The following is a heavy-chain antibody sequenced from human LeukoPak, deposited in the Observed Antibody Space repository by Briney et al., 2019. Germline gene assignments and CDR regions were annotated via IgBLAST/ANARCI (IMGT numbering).Heavy chain of an antibody. J-gene: IGHJ4*02. CDR2: ISGSGGVT. V-gene: IGHV3-23*01. Sequence: PGGSLRLSCAASGFTFSSYAMSWVRQAPGKGLDWVSTISGSGGVTYYADSVKGRSTISRDNSKNTLSLQMNSLRAEDTAVYYCAKQQGIAAAANGFDYWGQGTLVTVSS. D-gene: IGHD6-13*01. CDR3: AKQQGIAAAANGFDY. CDR1: GFTFSSYA.